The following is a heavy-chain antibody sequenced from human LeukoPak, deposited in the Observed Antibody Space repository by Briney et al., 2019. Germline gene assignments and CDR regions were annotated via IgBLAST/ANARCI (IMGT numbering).Heavy chain of an antibody. D-gene: IGHD3-10*01. CDR2: INPSGGST. CDR1: GYTFTSYY. Sequence: ASVKVSCMASGYTFTSYYMHWVRQAPGQGLEWMGIINPSGGSTSYAPKFQGRATMTRDTSTSTVYMELSSLRSEDTAVYYCARDLSRGGSGSYGGVDYWGQGTLVTVSS. CDR3: ARDLSRGGSGSYGGVDY. J-gene: IGHJ4*02. V-gene: IGHV1-46*01.